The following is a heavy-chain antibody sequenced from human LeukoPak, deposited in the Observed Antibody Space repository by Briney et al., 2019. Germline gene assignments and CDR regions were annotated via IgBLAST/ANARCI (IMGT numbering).Heavy chain of an antibody. CDR3: AKVGWRGINYYYYYGMDV. CDR2: ISYDGSNK. CDR1: AFTVSSTG. J-gene: IGHJ6*04. D-gene: IGHD2-15*01. Sequence: GPSLRPSCAPSAFTVSSTGTQWVSHDPRKGLEWVAVISYDGSNKYHADSVKGRFTISRDNSKNTLYLQMSSLRAEDTAVYYCAKVGWRGINYYYYYGMDVWGKGTTVTVSS. V-gene: IGHV3-30*18.